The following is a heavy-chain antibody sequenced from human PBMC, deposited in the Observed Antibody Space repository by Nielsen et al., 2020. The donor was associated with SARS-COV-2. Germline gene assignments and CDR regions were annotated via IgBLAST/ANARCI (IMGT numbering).Heavy chain of an antibody. J-gene: IGHJ4*02. D-gene: IGHD1-26*01. CDR1: GYTFSTYW. V-gene: IGHV5-51*01. Sequence: GESLKISCEASGYTFSTYWIGWVRQMPGKGLEWMGIYPGDSRTRYSPSFKGQVTISADKSVSTAYLQWSSLKASDTAIYYCFRHTPSDFFDSWGQGTLVTVSS. CDR3: FRHTPSDFFDS. CDR2: YPGDSRT.